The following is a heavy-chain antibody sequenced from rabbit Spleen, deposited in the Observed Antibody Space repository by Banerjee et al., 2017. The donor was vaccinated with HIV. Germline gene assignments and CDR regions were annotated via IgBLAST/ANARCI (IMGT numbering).Heavy chain of an antibody. V-gene: IGHV1S40*01. J-gene: IGHJ6*01. CDR3: ARDTGTSFSSYGMDL. CDR1: GFSLNSDV. Sequence: QSLEESGGGLVKPGGTLTLTCTVSGFSLNSDVMCWVRQAPGKGLEWIACIAGDSSGFTYSATWAKGRFTCSKTSSTTVTLQMTSLTVADTATYFCARDTGTSFSSYGMDLWGPGTLVTVS. D-gene: IGHD7-1*01. CDR2: IAGDSSGFT.